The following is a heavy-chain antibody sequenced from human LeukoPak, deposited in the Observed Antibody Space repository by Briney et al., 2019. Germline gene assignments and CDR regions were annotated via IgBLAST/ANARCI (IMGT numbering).Heavy chain of an antibody. CDR1: GFTFSSYW. D-gene: IGHD5-18*01. CDR3: ARDGRGYSYGYVFDY. Sequence: PGGSLRLSCAASGFTFSSYWMHWVRQAPGKGLERVSSISSSSSYIYYADSVKGRFTISRDNAKNSLYLQMNSLRAEDTAVYYCARDGRGYSYGYVFDYWGQGTLVTVSS. J-gene: IGHJ4*02. CDR2: ISSSSSYI. V-gene: IGHV3-21*01.